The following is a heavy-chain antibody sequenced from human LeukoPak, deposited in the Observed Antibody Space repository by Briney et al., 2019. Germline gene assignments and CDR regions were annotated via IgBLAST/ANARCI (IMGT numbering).Heavy chain of an antibody. CDR1: GGTSSSYA. CDR3: ARLEGYSRLGY. Sequence: ASVKVSCKASGGTSSSYALTWVRQAPGQGLEWMGGIIPIFGTTDYAQKFQDRLTITADESTSTAYMELSSLRSDDTAVYYCARLEGYSRLGYWGQGTLVTVSS. J-gene: IGHJ4*02. D-gene: IGHD6-13*01. CDR2: IIPIFGTT. V-gene: IGHV1-69*13.